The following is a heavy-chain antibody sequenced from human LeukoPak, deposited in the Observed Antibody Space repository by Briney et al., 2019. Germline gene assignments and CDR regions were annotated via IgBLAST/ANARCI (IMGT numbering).Heavy chain of an antibody. V-gene: IGHV1-46*01. CDR2: INPSGGST. Sequence: GASVKVSCKASGYTFTSYYMYWVRQAPGQGLEWMGIINPSGGSTSYAQKFQGRVTMTRDTSTSTVYMDLSSLRSEDTAVYYCARDPPIVGATTSPAYYFDYWGQGTLVTVSS. D-gene: IGHD1-26*01. CDR1: GYTFTSYY. CDR3: ARDPPIVGATTSPAYYFDY. J-gene: IGHJ4*02.